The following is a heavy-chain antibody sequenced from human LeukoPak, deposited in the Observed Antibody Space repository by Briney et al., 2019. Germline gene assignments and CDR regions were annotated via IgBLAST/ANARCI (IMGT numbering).Heavy chain of an antibody. D-gene: IGHD2-15*01. Sequence: GGSLRLSCAASGFTFDDYGMSWVRQAPGKGLEWVSSISRSGSTKYYADSVKGRFTISRDNAKNSLFLQMNSLRAEDTAVYYCARVLRHCSGGNCYSGGLGYMDVWGKGTTVTISS. CDR1: GFTFDDYG. V-gene: IGHV3-11*01. J-gene: IGHJ6*03. CDR3: ARVLRHCSGGNCYSGGLGYMDV. CDR2: ISRSGSTK.